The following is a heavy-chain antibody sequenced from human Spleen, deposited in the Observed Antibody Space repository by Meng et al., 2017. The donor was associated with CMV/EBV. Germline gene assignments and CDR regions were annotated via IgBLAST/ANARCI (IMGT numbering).Heavy chain of an antibody. J-gene: IGHJ5*02. CDR1: SFSGYY. CDR3: ARGPRTIFGVVITQNWFDP. V-gene: IGHV4-34*01. CDR2: INHSGST. D-gene: IGHD3-3*01. Sequence: SFSGYYWSWIRKPPGKGLEWIGEINHSGSTNYNPSLKSRVTISVDTSKNQFSLKLSSVTAADTAVYYCARGPRTIFGVVITQNWFDPWGQGTLVTVSS.